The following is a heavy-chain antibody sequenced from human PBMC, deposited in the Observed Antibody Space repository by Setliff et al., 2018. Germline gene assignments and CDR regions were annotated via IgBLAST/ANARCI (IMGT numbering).Heavy chain of an antibody. CDR1: GDTFSSYA. V-gene: IGHV1-69*05. CDR2: IIPIFGTA. D-gene: IGHD2-15*01. CDR3: ARDSPEMVAPPAAHCFDP. Sequence: SVKVSCKASGDTFSSYAINWVRQAPGQGLEWMGGIIPIFGTANYAQKFQGRLTITTVGSTSTAYMELSSLRSEDTAVYYCARDSPEMVAPPAAHCFDPWGQGTLVTVSS. J-gene: IGHJ5*02.